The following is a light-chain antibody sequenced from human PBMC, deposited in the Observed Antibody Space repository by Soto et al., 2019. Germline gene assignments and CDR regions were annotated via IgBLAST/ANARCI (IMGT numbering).Light chain of an antibody. J-gene: IGKJ2*01. CDR2: EAS. Sequence: ELVLTQSPGTLSLPPGERVALSCRASQSVRGDYLAWYQQKPGQPPRLLIYEASRRAPGIPDRFTGSGSGTDFLRTISRLEPEELALYCCQQYGRSPHTFGQGNKLELK. CDR3: QQYGRSPHT. V-gene: IGKV3-20*01. CDR1: QSVRGDY.